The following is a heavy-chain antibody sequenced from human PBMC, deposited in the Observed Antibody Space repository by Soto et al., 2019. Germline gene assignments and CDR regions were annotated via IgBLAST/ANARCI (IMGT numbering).Heavy chain of an antibody. D-gene: IGHD5-12*01. CDR2: IYYSGST. J-gene: IGHJ6*02. Sequence: TSETLSLTCTVSGDSIRSYYWTWIRQPPGKGLELIGYIYYSGSTRYNPSLKSRVTISVDMSKNQFSLKLSSVIAADTAVYYCARAYGGFDNGLDVWGQGXAVTVSS. CDR1: GDSIRSYY. V-gene: IGHV4-59*01. CDR3: ARAYGGFDNGLDV.